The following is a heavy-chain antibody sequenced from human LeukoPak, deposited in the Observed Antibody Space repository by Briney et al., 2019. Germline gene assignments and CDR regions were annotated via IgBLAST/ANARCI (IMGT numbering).Heavy chain of an antibody. CDR1: GFTFSNFW. CDR2: IKQDGSEK. Sequence: GGSLRLSCAASGFTFSNFWMTRVRQAPGKGLEWVANIKQDGSEKYYVDSVKGRFTVSRDNAKNSLHLQMNSLRAEDTAIYYCARGRGVDYWGQGTLVTVSS. CDR3: ARGRGVDY. V-gene: IGHV3-7*05. J-gene: IGHJ4*02.